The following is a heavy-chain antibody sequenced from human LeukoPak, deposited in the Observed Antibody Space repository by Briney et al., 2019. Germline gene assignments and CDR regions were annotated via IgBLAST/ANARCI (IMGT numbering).Heavy chain of an antibody. D-gene: IGHD3-10*01. Sequence: GGSLRLSCAASGIMFRSYVMSWVRLAPGKGLEWVSSIRGSGDTTYYPDSVKGRFSISRDNSRNTLYLQMNSLRAEDTAVYYCAKGAYYSGSGSSWFFDYWGEGALVTVSS. CDR2: IRGSGDTT. CDR3: AKGAYYSGSGSSWFFDY. J-gene: IGHJ4*02. V-gene: IGHV3-23*01. CDR1: GIMFRSYV.